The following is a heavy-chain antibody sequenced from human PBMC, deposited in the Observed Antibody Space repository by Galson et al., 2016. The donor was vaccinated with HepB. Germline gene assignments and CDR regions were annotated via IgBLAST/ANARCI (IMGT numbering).Heavy chain of an antibody. Sequence: SLRLSCAASGFTSSSYSMNWVRQAPGKGLEWVSHISTSGDTIYYADSVRGRFTISRDKAKNSLYLQMNSLRDEDTAVYYCARDAGWYFSYWYFDLWGRGTLGTVSS. V-gene: IGHV3-48*02. CDR2: ISTSGDTI. CDR1: GFTSSSYS. J-gene: IGHJ2*01. D-gene: IGHD6-19*01. CDR3: ARDAGWYFSYWYFDL.